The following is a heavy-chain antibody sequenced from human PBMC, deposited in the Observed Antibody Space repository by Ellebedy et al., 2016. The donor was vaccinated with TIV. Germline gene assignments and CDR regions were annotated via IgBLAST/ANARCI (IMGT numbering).Heavy chain of an antibody. V-gene: IGHV3-48*03. J-gene: IGHJ4*02. D-gene: IGHD2-15*01. Sequence: PGGSLRLSCATSGFTFSDYEMNWVRQAPGKGLEWVSYISSNGKTMYYADSVKGRFTISRDNAQNSLYLQLNSLRAEDTAVYYCARAPVAVATDYWGQGTLVTVSS. CDR3: ARAPVAVATDY. CDR2: ISSNGKTM. CDR1: GFTFSDYE.